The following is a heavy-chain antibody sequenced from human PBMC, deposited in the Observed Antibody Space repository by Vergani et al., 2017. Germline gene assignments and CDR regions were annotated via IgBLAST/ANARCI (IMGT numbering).Heavy chain of an antibody. J-gene: IGHJ4*02. CDR1: GFTFSSYA. CDR2: ISGSGGST. D-gene: IGHD1-26*01. V-gene: IGHV3-23*01. Sequence: EVQLLESGGGLVQPGGSLRLSCAASGFTFSSYAMSWVRQAPGKGLEWVSAISGSGGSTYYADSVEGRFTISRDNSKNTLYLQMNSLRAEDTAVYYCAKALRLGEVGATKYWGQGTLVTVSS. CDR3: AKALRLGEVGATKY.